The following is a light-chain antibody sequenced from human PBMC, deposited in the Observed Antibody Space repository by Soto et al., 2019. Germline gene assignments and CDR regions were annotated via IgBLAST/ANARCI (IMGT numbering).Light chain of an antibody. CDR2: GAS. Sequence: DIQMTQSPSSLSASVGARVSITCQASQAIRTSLSWFQQKPGRAPKLLIYGASNLETGVPSRFRGSGSGTDFTFTISSLQPEDIATYYCQHYDNLPPFTFGPGTKVDIK. J-gene: IGKJ3*01. V-gene: IGKV1-33*01. CDR1: QAIRTS. CDR3: QHYDNLPPFT.